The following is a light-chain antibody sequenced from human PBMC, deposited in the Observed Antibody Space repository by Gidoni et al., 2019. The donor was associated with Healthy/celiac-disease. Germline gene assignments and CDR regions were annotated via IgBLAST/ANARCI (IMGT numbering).Light chain of an antibody. V-gene: IGLV1-44*01. CDR2: LTN. CDR3: AAWDDSLNGWV. J-gene: IGLJ3*02. Sequence: QSVLTQPPSASGTPGQRVTISCSGSSSNIGSNTVNWYQQLPGTAPKLLLYLTNQRPSVVPDRFSGSKSGTSASLAISGLQSEDEADYYCAAWDDSLNGWVFGGGTKLTVL. CDR1: SSNIGSNT.